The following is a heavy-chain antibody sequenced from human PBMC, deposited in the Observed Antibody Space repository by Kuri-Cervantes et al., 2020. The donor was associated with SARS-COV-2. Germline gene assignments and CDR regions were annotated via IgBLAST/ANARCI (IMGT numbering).Heavy chain of an antibody. CDR3: ARGRSPGY. CDR1: GGSFSGYY. V-gene: IGHV4-34*01. CDR2: ISHSGST. J-gene: IGHJ4*02. Sequence: GSLRLSCAVYGGSFSGYYWSWIRQPPGKGLEWIGEISHSGSTNYNPSLKSRVTISVDTSKNQFSLKLSSVTAADTAVYYCARGRSPGYWGQGTLVTVSS.